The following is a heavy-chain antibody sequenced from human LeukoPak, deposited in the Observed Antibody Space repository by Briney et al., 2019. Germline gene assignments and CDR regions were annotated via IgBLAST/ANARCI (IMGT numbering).Heavy chain of an antibody. V-gene: IGHV1-2*06. D-gene: IGHD3-16*01. CDR2: INPNSGGT. CDR3: ARTPRLPSGWGAFDI. J-gene: IGHJ3*02. Sequence: ASVKVSCKASGYTFTGYYMHWVRQAPGQGLEWMGRINPNSGGTNYAQKFQGRVTMARDTSISTAYMELSRLRSDDTAVYYCARTPRLPSGWGAFDIWGQGTMVTVSS. CDR1: GYTFTGYY.